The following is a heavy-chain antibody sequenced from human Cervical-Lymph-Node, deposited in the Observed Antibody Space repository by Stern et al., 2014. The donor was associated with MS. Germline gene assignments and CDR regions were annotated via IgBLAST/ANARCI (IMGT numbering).Heavy chain of an antibody. D-gene: IGHD6-19*01. J-gene: IGHJ4*02. CDR1: GFTFSSYA. V-gene: IGHV3-23*04. CDR2: ISGSDGST. CDR3: AKVYGSGPFDY. Sequence: EVQLVQSGGTLVQPGGSLRLSCAASGFTFSSYAMSWVRQAPGKGLEWVSVISGSDGSTFYADSVKGRFTISRDNSKNTLFLQMNSLRAEDMAVYYCAKVYGSGPFDYWGQGTLVTVSS.